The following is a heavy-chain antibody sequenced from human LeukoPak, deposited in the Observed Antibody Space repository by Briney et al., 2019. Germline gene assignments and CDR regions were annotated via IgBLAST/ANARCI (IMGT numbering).Heavy chain of an antibody. CDR2: ISYDGSNK. V-gene: IGHV3-30*18. CDR1: GFTFSSYG. J-gene: IGHJ6*02. CDR3: AKGSGWLRIVPNYGMDV. D-gene: IGHD5-12*01. Sequence: PGGSLRLSCAASGFTFSSYGMHGVRQAPGKGLEWVAVISYDGSNKYYADSVKGRFTISRDNSKNTLYLQMNSLRADDTAVYYCAKGSGWLRIVPNYGMDVWGQGTTVTVSS.